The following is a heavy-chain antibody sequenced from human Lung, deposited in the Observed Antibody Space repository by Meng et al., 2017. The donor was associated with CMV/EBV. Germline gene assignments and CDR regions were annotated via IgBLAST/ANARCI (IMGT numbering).Heavy chain of an antibody. D-gene: IGHD2-2*02. CDR1: GGSFSGYY. J-gene: IGHJ5*02. V-gene: IGHV4-34*01. CDR3: ARGGYCSSTSCYKLYRNWFDP. Sequence: SETLSLTXAVYGGSFSGYYWSWIRQPPGKGLEWIGEINHSGSTNYNPSLKSRVTISVDTSKNQFSLKLSSVTAADTAVYYCARGGYCSSTSCYKLYRNWFDPWGQGTLVTVSS. CDR2: INHSGST.